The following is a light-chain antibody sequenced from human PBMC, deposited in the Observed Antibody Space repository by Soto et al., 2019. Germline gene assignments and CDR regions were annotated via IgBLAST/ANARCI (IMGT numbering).Light chain of an antibody. J-gene: IGLJ1*01. V-gene: IGLV4-60*02. Sequence: QPVLTQSSSASPSLGSSVSLTCTLSSGHSSYIIAWHQQQPGKAPRYLMKLEGSGSYNKGSGVPDRFSGSSSGADRYLTISNLQFEDEGDYYCESWDSNTYVFGTGTKLTVL. CDR1: SGHSSYI. CDR2: LEGSGSY. CDR3: ESWDSNTYV.